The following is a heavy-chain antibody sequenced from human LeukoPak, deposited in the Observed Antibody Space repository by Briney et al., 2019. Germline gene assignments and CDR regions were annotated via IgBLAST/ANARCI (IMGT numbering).Heavy chain of an antibody. CDR3: ARHLHSSGWYGN. J-gene: IGHJ4*02. D-gene: IGHD6-19*01. CDR2: IFYSGST. Sequence: PSETLSLTCTVSGGSISTSNYYWGWIRQPPWKGLEWIGNIFYSGSTYYNPSLKSRVTISVDTSKNQFSLKLSSVTAADTAVYYCARHLHSSGWYGNWGQGTLVTVSS. CDR1: GGSISTSNYY. V-gene: IGHV4-39*01.